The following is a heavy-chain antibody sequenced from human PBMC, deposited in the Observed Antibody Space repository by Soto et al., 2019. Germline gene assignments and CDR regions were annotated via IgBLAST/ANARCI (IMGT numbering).Heavy chain of an antibody. V-gene: IGHV3-21*01. Sequence: LRLSCAASGFTFSSYSMNWVRQAPGKGLEWVSSISSSSSYIYYADSVKGRFTISRDNAKNSLYLQMNSLRAEDTAVYYCARTLGAARPNYGMDVWGQGTTVTVSS. CDR2: ISSSSSYI. CDR1: GFTFSSYS. CDR3: ARTLGAARPNYGMDV. J-gene: IGHJ6*02. D-gene: IGHD6-6*01.